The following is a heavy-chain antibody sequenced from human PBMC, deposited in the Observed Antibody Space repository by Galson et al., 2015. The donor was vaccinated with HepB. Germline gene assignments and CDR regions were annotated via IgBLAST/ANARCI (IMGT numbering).Heavy chain of an antibody. Sequence: SETLSLTCAVYGGSFSGYYWSWIRQPPGKGLEWIGEINHSGSTNYNPSLKSRVTISVDTSKNQFSLKLSSVTAADTAVYYCARGRSYYGSGSYYNVHIPYYYYYMDVWGKGTTVTVSS. J-gene: IGHJ6*03. CDR2: INHSGST. CDR1: GGSFSGYY. CDR3: ARGRSYYGSGSYYNVHIPYYYYYMDV. D-gene: IGHD3-10*01. V-gene: IGHV4-34*01.